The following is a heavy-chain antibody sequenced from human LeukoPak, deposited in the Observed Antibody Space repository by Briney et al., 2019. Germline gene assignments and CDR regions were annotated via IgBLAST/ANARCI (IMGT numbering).Heavy chain of an antibody. D-gene: IGHD1-7*01. V-gene: IGHV1-69*04. CDR2: IIPILGIA. CDR1: GGTFSSYA. J-gene: IGHJ4*02. CDR3: ARGGPGRELPNFTDY. Sequence: SVKVSCKASGGTFSSYAISWVRQAPGQGLEWMGRIIPILGIANYAQKFQGRVTITADKSTSTAYMELSSLRSEDTAVYYCARGGPGRELPNFTDYWGQGTLVTVSS.